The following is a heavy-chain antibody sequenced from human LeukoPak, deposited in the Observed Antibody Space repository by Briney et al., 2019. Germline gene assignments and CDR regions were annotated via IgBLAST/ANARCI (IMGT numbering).Heavy chain of an antibody. J-gene: IGHJ4*01. D-gene: IGHD6-13*01. CDR1: GFSFDDYT. CDR3: AKDLGKVIAAAGTSGFDT. Sequence: GGSLRLSCAASGFSFDDYTMHWVRQRPGKGLEWVPLINWDGGSTYYADSVKGRFIISRDTSKNSLYLQMHSLRADDTAFYYCAKDLGKVIAAAGTSGFDTWGRGTLVTVSS. CDR2: INWDGGST. V-gene: IGHV3-43*01.